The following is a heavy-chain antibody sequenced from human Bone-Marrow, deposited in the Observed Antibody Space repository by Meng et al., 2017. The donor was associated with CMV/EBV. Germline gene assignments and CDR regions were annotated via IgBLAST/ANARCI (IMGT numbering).Heavy chain of an antibody. V-gene: IGHV3-21*01. CDR3: ARVLRFLDGYYYYGMDV. J-gene: IGHJ6*02. CDR1: GFTFSSYS. Sequence: GESLKISCAASGFTFSSYSMNWVRQAPGKGLEWVSSISSSSSYIYYADSVKGRFTISRDNAKNSLYLQMNSLRAEDTAVYYCARVLRFLDGYYYYGMDVWGQGTTVTVSS. D-gene: IGHD3-3*01. CDR2: ISSSSSYI.